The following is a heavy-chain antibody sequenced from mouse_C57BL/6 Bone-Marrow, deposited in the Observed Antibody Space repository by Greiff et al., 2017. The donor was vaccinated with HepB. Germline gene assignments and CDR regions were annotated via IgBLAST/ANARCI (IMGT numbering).Heavy chain of an antibody. CDR1: GYTFTDYN. CDR2: INPNNGGT. Sequence: VHVKQSGPELVKPGASVKIPCKASGYTFTDYNMDWVKQSHGKSLEWIGDINPNNGGTIYNQKFKGKATLTVDKSSSTAYMELRSLTSEDTAVYYCARWGFITTVVATPHWYFDVWGTGTTVTVSS. J-gene: IGHJ1*03. V-gene: IGHV1-18*01. D-gene: IGHD1-1*01. CDR3: ARWGFITTVVATPHWYFDV.